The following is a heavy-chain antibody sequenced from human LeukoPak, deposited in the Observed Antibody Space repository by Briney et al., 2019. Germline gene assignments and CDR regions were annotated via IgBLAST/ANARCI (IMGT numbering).Heavy chain of an antibody. V-gene: IGHV4-59*01. CDR1: GGSISSYY. D-gene: IGHD1-26*01. CDR3: ARDRWELQDRGAFDI. Sequence: PSETLSLTCTVSGGSISSYYWSWIRQPPGKGLEWIGYIYYSGSTNYNPSLKSRVTISVDTSKNQFSLKLSSVTAADTAVYYCARDRWELQDRGAFDIWGQGTMVTVSS. J-gene: IGHJ3*02. CDR2: IYYSGST.